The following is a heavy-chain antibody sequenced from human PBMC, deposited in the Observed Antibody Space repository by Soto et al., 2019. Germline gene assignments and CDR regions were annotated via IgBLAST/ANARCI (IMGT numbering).Heavy chain of an antibody. V-gene: IGHV3-11*06. CDR3: ARDIVGANDAFDI. Sequence: GGSLRLSCAASAFTFSDYYMSWIRQAPGKGLEWVSYISSSSSYTNYADSVKGRFTISRDNAKNSLYLQMNSLRAEDTAVYYCARDIVGANDAFDIWGQGTMVTVSS. D-gene: IGHD1-26*01. J-gene: IGHJ3*02. CDR2: ISSSSSYT. CDR1: AFTFSDYY.